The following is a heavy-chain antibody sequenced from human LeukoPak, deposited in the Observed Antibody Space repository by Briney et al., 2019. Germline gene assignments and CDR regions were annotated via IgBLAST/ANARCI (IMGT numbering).Heavy chain of an antibody. J-gene: IGHJ4*02. CDR1: GGSISSSSYY. Sequence: PSETLSLTCTVSGGSISSSSYYWGWIRQPPGKGLEWIGSIYYSGSTYYNPSLKNRLTISVDTSKNQFSLKLSSVTAADTAVYYCARGRLWFREPPYDYWGQGTLVTVSS. CDR2: IYYSGST. D-gene: IGHD3-10*01. CDR3: ARGRLWFREPPYDY. V-gene: IGHV4-39*01.